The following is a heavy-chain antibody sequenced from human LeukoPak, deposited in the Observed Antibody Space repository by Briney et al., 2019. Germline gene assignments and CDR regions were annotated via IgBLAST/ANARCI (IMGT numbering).Heavy chain of an antibody. Sequence: GGSLRLSCAASGFTFSSYAMSWVRQAPGKGLEWVSAISGSGGSTYYADSVKGRFTISRDNSKNTLYLQMNSLRAEDTAVYYCAKDHNYYGSGSYSLGAFDIWGQGTMVTVSS. CDR3: AKDHNYYGSGSYSLGAFDI. V-gene: IGHV3-23*01. CDR1: GFTFSSYA. CDR2: ISGSGGST. D-gene: IGHD3-10*01. J-gene: IGHJ3*02.